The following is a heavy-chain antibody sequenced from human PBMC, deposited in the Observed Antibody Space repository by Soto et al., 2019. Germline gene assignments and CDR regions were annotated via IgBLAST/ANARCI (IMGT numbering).Heavy chain of an antibody. CDR3: TTEVHYYDSSDYYLLDY. CDR1: SVSNAW. Sequence: SVSNAWMNWVRQAPGKGLEWAGRIKSKTDGGTTDYAAPVKGRFTISRDDSKNTLYLQMNSLKTEDTAVYYCTTEVHYYDSSDYYLLDYWGQGTLVTVSS. D-gene: IGHD3-22*01. V-gene: IGHV3-15*07. CDR2: IKSKTDGGTT. J-gene: IGHJ4*02.